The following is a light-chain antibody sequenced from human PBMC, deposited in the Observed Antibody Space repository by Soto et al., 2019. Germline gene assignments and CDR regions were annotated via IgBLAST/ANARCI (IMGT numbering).Light chain of an antibody. Sequence: DIQTTQTPSTLSASVGDRGTITCPASLPISNYLAWYQQKPGKIPNLLIYAASTLQAVVPSRFSGSGSGTDFTPTIRRLQPEDVAAYYCQNSTSPPLTFAGGTKVDI. V-gene: IGKV1-27*01. CDR3: QNSTSPPLT. CDR2: AAS. J-gene: IGKJ4*01. CDR1: LPISNY.